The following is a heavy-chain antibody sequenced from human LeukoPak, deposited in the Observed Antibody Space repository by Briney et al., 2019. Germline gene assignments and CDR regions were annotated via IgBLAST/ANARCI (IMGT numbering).Heavy chain of an antibody. D-gene: IGHD6-13*01. J-gene: IGHJ4*02. V-gene: IGHV4-39*01. CDR2: IYYSGST. CDR3: ARQVGSSWCESAYYFDY. Sequence: PSETLSLTCTVSGGSISSSSYYWGWIRQPPGKGLEWIGSIYYSGSTYYNPPLKSRVTISVDTSKNQFSLKLSSVTAADTAVYYCARQVGSSWCESAYYFDYWGQGTLVTVSS. CDR1: GGSISSSSYY.